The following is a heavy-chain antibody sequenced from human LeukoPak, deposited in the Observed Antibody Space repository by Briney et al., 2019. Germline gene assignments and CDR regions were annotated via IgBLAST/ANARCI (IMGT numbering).Heavy chain of an antibody. V-gene: IGHV4-39*01. Sequence: SETLSLTCTVSGGSISSSSDYWRWIRQPPGKGLEWIGSIYYSKNTYYNPSLKSRVTISADTSKNQFALTLGSGNATDTALYYCVSPRGFSYGYFDYWGQGTLVTVSS. CDR2: IYYSKNT. J-gene: IGHJ4*02. D-gene: IGHD5-18*01. CDR3: VSPRGFSYGYFDY. CDR1: GGSISSSSDY.